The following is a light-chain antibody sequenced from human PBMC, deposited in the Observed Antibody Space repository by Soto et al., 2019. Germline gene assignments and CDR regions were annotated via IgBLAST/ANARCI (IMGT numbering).Light chain of an antibody. CDR2: AAS. V-gene: IGKV1-12*01. Sequence: DILLTQSPYSLVVSLGERATINCQASQDIKNYLNWYQQKPGKAPKLLIYAASSLQSGVPSRFSGSGSGTDFTLTISSLQPEDFATYYCQQANSFPLTFGGGTKVDIK. J-gene: IGKJ4*01. CDR3: QQANSFPLT. CDR1: QDIKNY.